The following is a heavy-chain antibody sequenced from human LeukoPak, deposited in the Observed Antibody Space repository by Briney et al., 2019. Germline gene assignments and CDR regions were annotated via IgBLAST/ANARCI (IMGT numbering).Heavy chain of an antibody. CDR3: ARDREFPPGEGATSWFDP. J-gene: IGHJ5*02. D-gene: IGHD1-26*01. CDR2: IYSGGST. CDR1: GFTVSSNY. Sequence: GGSLRLSCAASGFTVSSNYMSWVRQAPGKGLEWVSVIYSGGSTYYADSVKGGFTISRDNSKNTLYLQMNSLRAEDTAVYYCARDREFPPGEGATSWFDPWGQGTLVTVSS. V-gene: IGHV3-66*01.